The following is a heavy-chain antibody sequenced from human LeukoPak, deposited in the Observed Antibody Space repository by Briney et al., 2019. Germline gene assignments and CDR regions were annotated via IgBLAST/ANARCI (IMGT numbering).Heavy chain of an antibody. CDR3: ATDRNSGEMATITDY. Sequence: SVKVSCKASGGTFSSYAISWVRQAPGQGLEWMGRIIPIFGTANYAQKFQGRVTITADKSTSTAYMELSSLRSEDTAVYYCATDRNSGEMATITDYWGQGTLVTVSS. J-gene: IGHJ4*02. CDR1: GGTFSSYA. CDR2: IIPIFGTA. D-gene: IGHD5-24*01. V-gene: IGHV1-69*06.